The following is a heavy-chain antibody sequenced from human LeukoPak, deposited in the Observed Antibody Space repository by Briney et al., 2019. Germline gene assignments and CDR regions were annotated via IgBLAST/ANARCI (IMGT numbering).Heavy chain of an antibody. D-gene: IGHD6-25*01. V-gene: IGHV3-33*08. CDR1: GNYW. CDR3: ARNAALEY. J-gene: IGHJ4*02. Sequence: GGSLRLSCAASGNYWMHWVRQAPGKGLEWVAVIWNDGSNKFYADSVKGRFTISRDNSKNTLYLQMNSLRAEDTGVYYCARNAALEYWGQGTLVTVSS. CDR2: IWNDGSNK.